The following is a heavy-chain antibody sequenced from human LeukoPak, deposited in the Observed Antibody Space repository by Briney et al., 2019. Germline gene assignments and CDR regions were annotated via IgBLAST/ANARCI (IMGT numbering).Heavy chain of an antibody. D-gene: IGHD3-10*02. V-gene: IGHV3-23*01. CDR1: GFTFSSYA. Sequence: GGSLRLSCAASGFTFSSYAMSWVRQAPGTGLEWVSAISGSGGSTYYADSVKGRFTISRDNSKNTLYLQMNSPRAEDTAVYYCAELGITMIGGVWGKGTTVTISS. J-gene: IGHJ6*04. CDR2: ISGSGGST. CDR3: AELGITMIGGV.